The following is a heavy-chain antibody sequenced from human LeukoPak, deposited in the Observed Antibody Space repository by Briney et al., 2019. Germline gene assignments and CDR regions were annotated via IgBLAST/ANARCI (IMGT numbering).Heavy chain of an antibody. CDR1: GGTFISYA. J-gene: IGHJ4*02. Sequence: ASVKVSCKASGGTFISYAISWVRQAPGQGLEWMGGIIPIFGTANYAQKFQGRVTITADESTSTAYMELSSLRSEDTAVYYCAGPSGGVIIVGAHNAGPSLLEPFDYWGQGTLVTVSS. V-gene: IGHV1-69*13. D-gene: IGHD1-26*01. CDR3: AGPSGGVIIVGAHNAGPSLLEPFDY. CDR2: IIPIFGTA.